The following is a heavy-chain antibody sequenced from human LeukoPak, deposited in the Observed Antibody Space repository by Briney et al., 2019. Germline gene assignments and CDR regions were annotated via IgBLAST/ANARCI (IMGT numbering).Heavy chain of an antibody. J-gene: IGHJ4*02. CDR2: INPYSGAT. D-gene: IGHD6-19*01. V-gene: IGHV1-2*02. CDR3: ARDLYSSGWYPFY. CDR1: GYTFTGYY. Sequence: ASVKVSSKASGYTFTGYYMHWVRQAPGQGLEWMGWINPYSGATNLAQRFQGRVTMTRDTSINTAYMEVSRLRSDDTAVYFCARDLYSSGWYPFYWGQGTLVTVSS.